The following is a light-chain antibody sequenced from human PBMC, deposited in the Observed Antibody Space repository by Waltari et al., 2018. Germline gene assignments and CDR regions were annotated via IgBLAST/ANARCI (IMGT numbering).Light chain of an antibody. CDR1: QSVSNH. CDR2: AAS. J-gene: IGKJ3*01. V-gene: IGKV3-15*01. Sequence: EKVMTQSPATLSVSPGERATLSCRASQSVSNHLAWYQQRPGQAPRLLTSAASSRAAGVPARFSGSGSGTEFTLTIDSLQSEDFAVYFCQQYNSWPFTFGPGTQVDIK. CDR3: QQYNSWPFT.